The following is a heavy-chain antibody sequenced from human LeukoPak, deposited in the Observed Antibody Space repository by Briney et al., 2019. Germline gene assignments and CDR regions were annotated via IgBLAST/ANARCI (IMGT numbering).Heavy chain of an antibody. D-gene: IGHD6-19*01. CDR3: AKENRSGWYPLDY. V-gene: IGHV3-33*06. CDR1: GFTFSSYG. J-gene: IGHJ4*02. CDR2: IWYDGSNK. Sequence: GGSLRLSCTASGFTFSSYGMHWVRQAPGKGLEWVAVIWYDGSNKYYADSVKGRFTISRDNSKNTLYLQMNSLRAEDTAVYYCAKENRSGWYPLDYWGQGTLVTVSS.